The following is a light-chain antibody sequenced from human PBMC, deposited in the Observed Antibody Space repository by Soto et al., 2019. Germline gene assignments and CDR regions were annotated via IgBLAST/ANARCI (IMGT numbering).Light chain of an antibody. Sequence: EIVLTQSPGTLSLSPGEGAALSCRASQSVRSNSLAWYHQRPGQAPTLLIYAASYRATGIPDRFTGSGSGTDFTLTISSLEPEDSAVYYCQQYSTTPRTFGQGTKVEIK. CDR1: QSVRSNS. J-gene: IGKJ1*01. V-gene: IGKV3-20*01. CDR2: AAS. CDR3: QQYSTTPRT.